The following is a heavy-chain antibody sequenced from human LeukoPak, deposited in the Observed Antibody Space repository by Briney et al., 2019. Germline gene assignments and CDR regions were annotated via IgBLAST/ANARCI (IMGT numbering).Heavy chain of an antibody. CDR3: ARGLYYYGSGSYYTK. CDR1: GGSISSYY. J-gene: IGHJ4*02. CDR2: IYTSGST. D-gene: IGHD3-10*01. Sequence: SETLSLTCTVSGGSISSYYWSWIRQPAGKGLEWIGRIYTSGSTNYNPSLKSRVTMSVDTSKNQFSLKLSSVTAADTAVYYCARGLYYYGSGSYYTKWGQGTLVTVSS. V-gene: IGHV4-4*07.